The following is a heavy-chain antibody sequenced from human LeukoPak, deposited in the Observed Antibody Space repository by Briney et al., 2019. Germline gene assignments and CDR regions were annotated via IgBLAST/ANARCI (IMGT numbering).Heavy chain of an antibody. V-gene: IGHV4-31*03. J-gene: IGHJ4*02. Sequence: PSQTLPLTCTVSGDFINSALYFWTWIRQHPGEGLEWIGYTYYSGSTHYNPSLKSRVIISVDTSKNQFSLKLSSVTAADTAVYYCARAYCTSTRCPFDSWGQGTLVTVSS. CDR3: ARAYCTSTRCPFDS. CDR1: GDFINSALYF. D-gene: IGHD2-2*01. CDR2: TYYSGST.